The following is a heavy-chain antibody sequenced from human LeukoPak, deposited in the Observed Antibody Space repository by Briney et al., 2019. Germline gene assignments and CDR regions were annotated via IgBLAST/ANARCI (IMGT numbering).Heavy chain of an antibody. Sequence: GGSLRLSCAASGFTFSSYEMNWVRQAPGKGLEWVSYISSSGSTIYYADSVKGRFTISRDNAKNSLYLQMNSLRAEDTAVYYCARGVVPAANVDFGFDYWGQGTLVTIST. CDR2: ISSSGSTI. J-gene: IGHJ4*02. V-gene: IGHV3-48*03. D-gene: IGHD2-2*01. CDR1: GFTFSSYE. CDR3: ARGVVPAANVDFGFDY.